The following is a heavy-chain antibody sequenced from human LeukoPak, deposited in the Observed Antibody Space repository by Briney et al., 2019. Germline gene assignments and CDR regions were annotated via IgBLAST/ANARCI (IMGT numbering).Heavy chain of an antibody. V-gene: IGHV4-30-2*01. Sequence: SETLSLTCAVSGGPISSGGYSWSWIRQPPGKGLEWIGYIYHSGSTYYNPSLKSRVTISVDRSKNQFSLKLSSVTAADTAVYYCAGSIAAAGTRWFDPWGQGTLVTVSS. CDR1: GGPISSGGYS. D-gene: IGHD6-13*01. J-gene: IGHJ5*02. CDR2: IYHSGST. CDR3: AGSIAAAGTRWFDP.